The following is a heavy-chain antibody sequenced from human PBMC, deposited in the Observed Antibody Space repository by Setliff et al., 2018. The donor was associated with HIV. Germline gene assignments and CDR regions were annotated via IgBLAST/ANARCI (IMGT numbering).Heavy chain of an antibody. D-gene: IGHD3-22*01. V-gene: IGHV1-46*01. J-gene: IGHJ6*02. CDR2: INPHGGST. CDR3: AAITYFYDSSGYYYRDYYGMDV. CDR1: GYTFSSYS. Sequence: GASVKVSCKASGYTFSSYSLHWVRQAPGQGLEWMGVINPHGGSTNYAQKFQGRVTMTRDTSTSTVYMELSSLGSDDTAVYYCAAITYFYDSSGYYYRDYYGMDVWGQGTTVTVSS.